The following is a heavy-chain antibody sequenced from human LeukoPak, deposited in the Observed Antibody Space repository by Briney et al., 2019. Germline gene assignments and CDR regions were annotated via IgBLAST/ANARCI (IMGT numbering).Heavy chain of an antibody. CDR1: GGSISTSFYY. D-gene: IGHD3-10*01. CDR2: IYYSGST. J-gene: IGHJ5*02. V-gene: IGHV4-61*01. Sequence: SETLSLTCTVSGGSISTSFYYWVWIRQPPGKGLEWIGYIYYSGSTNYNPSLKSRVTISVDTSKNQFSLKLSSVTAADTAVYYCARDSEYYYYGSGSYTNWFDPWGQGTLVTVSS. CDR3: ARDSEYYYYGSGSYTNWFDP.